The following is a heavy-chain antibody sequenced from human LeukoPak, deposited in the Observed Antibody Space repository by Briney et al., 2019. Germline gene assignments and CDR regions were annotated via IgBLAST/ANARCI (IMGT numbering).Heavy chain of an antibody. D-gene: IGHD3-10*01. V-gene: IGHV3-11*01. CDR2: ISSSGSTI. J-gene: IGHJ5*02. CDR1: GFTFSDYY. Sequence: PGGTLRLSCADSGFTFSDYYMGWIRQAPGKGLEWVSYISSSGSTIYYADSVKGRFTISRDNAKNSLYLQMNSLRAEDTAVYYCARGTLGSGRVPRNWFDPWGQGTLVTVSS. CDR3: ARGTLGSGRVPRNWFDP.